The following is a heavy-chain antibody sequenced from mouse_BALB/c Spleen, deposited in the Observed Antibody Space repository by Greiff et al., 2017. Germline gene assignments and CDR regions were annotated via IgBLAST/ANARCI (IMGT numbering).Heavy chain of an antibody. CDR1: GFSLTSYG. D-gene: IGHD2-3*01. CDR2: IWAGGST. V-gene: IGHV2-9*02. CDR3: ARDDGPYYYAMDY. Sequence: QVQLKESGPGLVAPSQSLSITCTVSGFSLTSYGVHWVRQPPGKGLEWLGVIWAGGSTNYNSALMSRLSISKDNSKSQVFLKMNSLQTDDTAMYYCARDDGPYYYAMDYWGQGTSVTVSS. J-gene: IGHJ4*01.